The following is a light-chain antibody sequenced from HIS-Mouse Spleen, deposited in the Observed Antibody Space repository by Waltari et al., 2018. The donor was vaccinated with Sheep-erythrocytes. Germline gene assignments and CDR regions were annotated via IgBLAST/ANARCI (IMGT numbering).Light chain of an antibody. CDR1: SSDVGGYNY. CDR3: CSYAGSYNHV. V-gene: IGLV2-11*01. CDR2: DVS. J-gene: IGLJ1*01. Sequence: QSALTQPRSVSGSPGQSVTISCTGTSSDVGGYNYVSWYQQHPGKARKLMFYDVSKRPSGVPDRFSGSKYGNTASLTISGLQAEDEADYYCCSYAGSYNHVFATGTKVTVL.